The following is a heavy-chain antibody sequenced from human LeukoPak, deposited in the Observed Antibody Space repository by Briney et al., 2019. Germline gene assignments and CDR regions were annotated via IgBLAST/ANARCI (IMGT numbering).Heavy chain of an antibody. Sequence: PGGSLRLSCAASGFTFSDYYMSWIRQAPGKELEWVSYISSSGSTIYYADSVKGRFTISRDNAKNSLYLQMNSLRAEDTAVYYCASLGGVYSSGWYGDYWGQGTLVTVSS. CDR3: ASLGGVYSSGWYGDY. CDR1: GFTFSDYY. CDR2: ISSSGSTI. V-gene: IGHV3-11*04. J-gene: IGHJ4*02. D-gene: IGHD6-19*01.